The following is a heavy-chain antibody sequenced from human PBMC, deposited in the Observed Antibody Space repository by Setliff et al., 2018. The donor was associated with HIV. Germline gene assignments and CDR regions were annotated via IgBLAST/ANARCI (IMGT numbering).Heavy chain of an antibody. Sequence: PSETLSLTCAVSGGSFDVYSWSWIRQSPGKGLEWIGEIDQSGNTKYNPSLKSRVSISVDTSKSQFTLNLAAVSAADMAVYYCARTAPPRIAAPYNDPFDIWGQGTRVTVS. CDR3: ARTAPPRIAAPYNDPFDI. CDR2: IDQSGNT. CDR1: GGSFDVYS. V-gene: IGHV4-34*01. D-gene: IGHD6-13*01. J-gene: IGHJ3*02.